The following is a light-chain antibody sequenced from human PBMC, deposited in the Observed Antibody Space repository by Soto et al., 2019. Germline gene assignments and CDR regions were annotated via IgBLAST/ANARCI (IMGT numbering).Light chain of an antibody. CDR3: CSYAGSYV. V-gene: IGLV2-11*01. CDR1: SSDVGGYNY. Sequence: QSALTQPRSVSGSPGQSVTISCTGTSSDVGGYNYVSWYQQHPGKAPKLMIYDVSKRPSGVPDRFSGSKSGNTASLTISGLQAEDEADYYFCSYAGSYVFGTGTKRTVL. CDR2: DVS. J-gene: IGLJ1*01.